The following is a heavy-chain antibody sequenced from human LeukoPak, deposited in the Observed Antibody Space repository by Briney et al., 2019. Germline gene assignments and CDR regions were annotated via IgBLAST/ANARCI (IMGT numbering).Heavy chain of an antibody. CDR2: ISGSGGST. CDR3: AKDEYDYVWGSYFGY. D-gene: IGHD3-16*01. J-gene: IGHJ4*02. Sequence: GGSLRLSCAASGFTFSSYAMSWVRQAPGKGLGWVSAISGSGGSTYYADSVKGRSTISRDNSKNTLYLQMNSLRAEDTAVYYCAKDEYDYVWGSYFGYWGQGTLVTVSS. V-gene: IGHV3-23*01. CDR1: GFTFSSYA.